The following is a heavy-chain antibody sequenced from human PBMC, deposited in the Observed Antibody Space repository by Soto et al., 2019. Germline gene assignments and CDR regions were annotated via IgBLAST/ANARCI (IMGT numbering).Heavy chain of an antibody. V-gene: IGHV1-2*04. J-gene: IGHJ3*02. CDR2: INPNSGGT. Sequence: GASVKVSCKASGYTFTGYYMHWVRQAPGQGLEWMGWINPNSGGTNYAQKFQGWVTMTRDTSISTAYMELSRLRSDDTAVYYCARGGSHVLLWFGELLGAFDIWGQGTMVTVSS. CDR1: GYTFTGYY. D-gene: IGHD3-10*01. CDR3: ARGGSHVLLWFGELLGAFDI.